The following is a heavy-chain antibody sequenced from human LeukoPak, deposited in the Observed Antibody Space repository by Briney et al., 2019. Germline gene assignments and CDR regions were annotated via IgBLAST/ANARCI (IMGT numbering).Heavy chain of an antibody. D-gene: IGHD3-16*01. CDR1: GFTFSSYA. CDR2: ISSNGGST. CDR3: ARVGDYSAFQFDY. Sequence: GGSLRLSCAASGFTFSSYAMHWVRQAPGKGLEYVSAISSNGGSTYYANSVKGRFTISRDNSKNTLYLQMGSLRAEDTAVYYCARVGDYSAFQFDYWGRGTLVTVSP. V-gene: IGHV3-64*01. J-gene: IGHJ4*02.